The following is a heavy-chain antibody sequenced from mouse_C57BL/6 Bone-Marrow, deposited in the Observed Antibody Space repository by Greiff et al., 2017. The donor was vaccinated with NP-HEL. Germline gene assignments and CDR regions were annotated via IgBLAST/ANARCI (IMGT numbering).Heavy chain of an antibody. Sequence: VQLQQPGAELVKPGASVKLSCKASGYTFTSYWMQWVKQRPGQGLEWIGEIDPSDSYTNYNQKFQGKATLTVATSSSTAYMQLSSLTSENSAIYYCARTTLYYINLDYWGQGTTLTVSS. D-gene: IGHD2-5*01. CDR2: IDPSDSYT. J-gene: IGHJ2*01. V-gene: IGHV1-50*01. CDR3: ARTTLYYINLDY. CDR1: GYTFTSYW.